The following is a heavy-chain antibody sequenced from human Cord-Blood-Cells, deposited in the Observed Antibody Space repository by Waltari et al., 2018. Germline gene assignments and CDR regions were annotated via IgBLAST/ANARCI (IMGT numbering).Heavy chain of an antibody. Sequence: EVQLLESGGGLVQPGGSLRLSCAASGFPFTSFAMRWVRQAPGKGLEWVSAISGSGGSTYYADSVKGRFTISRDNSKNTLYLQMNSLRAEDTAVYYCARHGPGKWVDYWGQGTLVTVSS. CDR1: GFPFTSFA. V-gene: IGHV3-23*01. J-gene: IGHJ4*02. CDR3: ARHGPGKWVDY. D-gene: IGHD1-26*01. CDR2: ISGSGGST.